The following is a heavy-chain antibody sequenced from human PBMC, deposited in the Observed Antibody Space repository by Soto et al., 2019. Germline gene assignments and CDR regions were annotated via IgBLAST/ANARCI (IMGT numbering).Heavy chain of an antibody. CDR3: AKDRRYCSGGSCSMAFIYYFDY. CDR1: GFTFSSYA. J-gene: IGHJ4*02. CDR2: ISGSGGST. Sequence: EVQLLESGGGLVQPGGSLRLSCAASGFTFSSYAMSWVRQAPGKGLEWVSAISGSGGSTYYADSVKGRFTISRDNSKNTLYLQMNSLRAEDTAVYYCAKDRRYCSGGSCSMAFIYYFDYWGQGTLVTVSS. V-gene: IGHV3-23*01. D-gene: IGHD2-15*01.